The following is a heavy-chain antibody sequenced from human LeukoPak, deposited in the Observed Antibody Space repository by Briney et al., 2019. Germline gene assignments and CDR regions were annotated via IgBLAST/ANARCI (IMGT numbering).Heavy chain of an antibody. D-gene: IGHD2-15*01. CDR3: AKAGYCSGGSCYSGALGFDY. J-gene: IGHJ4*02. CDR1: GFTFSSYA. CDR2: ISGSGGST. Sequence: PGGSLRLSCAASGFTFSSYAMSWVRQAPGKGLEWVSAISGSGGSTYYADSVKGRFTISRDNSKNTLYLQMNSLRAEDTAVYYCAKAGYCSGGSCYSGALGFDYWGQGTLVTVSS. V-gene: IGHV3-23*01.